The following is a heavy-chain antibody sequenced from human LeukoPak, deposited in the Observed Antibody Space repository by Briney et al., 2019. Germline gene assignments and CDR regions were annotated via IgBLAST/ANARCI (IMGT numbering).Heavy chain of an antibody. D-gene: IGHD1-26*01. CDR1: GLPFSSYS. CDR3: ASSGSYRFDY. V-gene: IGHV3-48*02. CDR2: ITASGTAM. Sequence: GGSLRLSCAASGLPFSSYSMNWVRQAPGKGLEWVSHITASGTAMFYADSVKGRFTISRDNAKNSLYLQMNSLRDEDTAVYYCASSGSYRFDYWGQGTLVTASS. J-gene: IGHJ4*02.